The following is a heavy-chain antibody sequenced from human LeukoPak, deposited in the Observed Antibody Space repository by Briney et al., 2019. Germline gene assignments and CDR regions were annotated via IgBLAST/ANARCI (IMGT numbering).Heavy chain of an antibody. CDR3: ARTPYSGSHFDY. J-gene: IGHJ4*02. D-gene: IGHD1-26*01. CDR2: INHSGST. CDR1: GGSFSGYY. V-gene: IGHV4-34*01. Sequence: SETPSLTCAVYGGSFSGYYWSWIRQPPGKGLEWIGEINHSGSTNYNPSLKSRVTISVDTSKNQFSLKLSSVTAADTAVYYCARTPYSGSHFDYWGQGTLVTVSS.